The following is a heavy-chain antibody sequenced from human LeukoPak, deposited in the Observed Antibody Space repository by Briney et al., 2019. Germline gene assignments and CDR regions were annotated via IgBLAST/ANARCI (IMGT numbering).Heavy chain of an antibody. CDR1: GFTFSTYA. Sequence: GGSLRLSCAASGFTFSTYAMSWVRQAPGKGLEWVSAIGDSGGRAYQADSVKGRFTISRDNSKNTLYLQMNSLRAEDTAVYYCAKLGGILRFLEWPHYMDVWGKGTTVTVSS. CDR3: AKLGGILRFLEWPHYMDV. V-gene: IGHV3-23*01. J-gene: IGHJ6*03. CDR2: IGDSGGRA. D-gene: IGHD3-3*01.